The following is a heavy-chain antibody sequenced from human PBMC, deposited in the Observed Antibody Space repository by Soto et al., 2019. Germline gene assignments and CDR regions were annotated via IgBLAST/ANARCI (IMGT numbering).Heavy chain of an antibody. CDR3: ARGRSSSWTYYYYGMDV. Sequence: SETLSLTCAVYGGSFSGYYWSWIRQPPGKGLEWIGEINHSGSTNYNPSLKSRVTISVDTSKDKFSLKLSSVTAADTAVYYCARGRSSSWTYYYYGMDVWGQGTTVTVSS. CDR2: INHSGST. D-gene: IGHD6-13*01. V-gene: IGHV4-34*01. CDR1: GGSFSGYY. J-gene: IGHJ6*02.